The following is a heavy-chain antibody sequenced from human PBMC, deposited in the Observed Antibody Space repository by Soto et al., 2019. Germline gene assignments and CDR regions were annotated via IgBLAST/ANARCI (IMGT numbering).Heavy chain of an antibody. J-gene: IGHJ6*02. CDR3: ARVSSRGYDYGMDV. CDR2: IGTAGDT. CDR1: GFTFSSYD. V-gene: IGHV3-13*01. Sequence: EVQLVESGGGLVQPGWSLRLSCAASGFTFSSYDMHWVLQATGQGLEWVSAIGTAGDTYYPGSVKGRFTISRENAKNSCELQMNSLRAEDTAVYYCARVSSRGYDYGMDVWGQGTTVTFSS. D-gene: IGHD6-13*01.